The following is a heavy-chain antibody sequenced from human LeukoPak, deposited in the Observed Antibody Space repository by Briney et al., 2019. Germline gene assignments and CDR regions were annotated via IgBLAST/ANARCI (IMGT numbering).Heavy chain of an antibody. D-gene: IGHD6-6*01. Sequence: PGRSLRLFCAASGFTFDDYAMHWVRQAPGKGLEWVSGISWNSGSIGYADSVKGRFTISRDNAKNSLYLQMNSLRAEDMALYYCAKVKAARRWPNYYFDYWGQGTLVTVSS. CDR1: GFTFDDYA. CDR2: ISWNSGSI. J-gene: IGHJ4*02. V-gene: IGHV3-9*03. CDR3: AKVKAARRWPNYYFDY.